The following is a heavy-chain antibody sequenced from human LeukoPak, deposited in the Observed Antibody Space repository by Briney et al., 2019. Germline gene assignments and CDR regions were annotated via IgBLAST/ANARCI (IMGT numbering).Heavy chain of an antibody. CDR2: IYSGGST. V-gene: IGHV3-53*01. CDR3: ARDRYDSSGYSFDY. J-gene: IGHJ4*02. D-gene: IGHD3-22*01. Sequence: HPGGSLRLSCAASGFTVSSNYMSWVRQAPGKGLEWVSVIYSGGSTYYADSVKGRFTISRDNSKNTLYLQMNSLRAEDTAVYYCARDRYDSSGYSFDYWGQGTLITVSS. CDR1: GFTVSSNY.